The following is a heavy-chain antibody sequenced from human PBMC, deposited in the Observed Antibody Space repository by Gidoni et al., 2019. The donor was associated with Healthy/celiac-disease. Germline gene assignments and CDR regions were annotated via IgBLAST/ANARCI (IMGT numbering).Heavy chain of an antibody. Sequence: EVQLLESGGGLVQSGGSLRLSCPASVFPFSSYAMSWVRQAPGKGLEWVSAMSGSGGSTYYADSVKGRLTISRDNSKNTLYLKMNSLRAEDTAVYYCAKATLLRFLEWLLLPAFDIWGQGTMVTVSS. V-gene: IGHV3-23*01. CDR2: MSGSGGST. CDR1: VFPFSSYA. J-gene: IGHJ3*02. CDR3: AKATLLRFLEWLLLPAFDI. D-gene: IGHD3-3*01.